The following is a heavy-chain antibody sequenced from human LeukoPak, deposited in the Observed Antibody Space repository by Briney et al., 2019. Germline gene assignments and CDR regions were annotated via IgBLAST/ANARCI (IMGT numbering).Heavy chain of an antibody. D-gene: IGHD3-22*01. Sequence: GGSLRLSCAASGFTFSSYSMNWVRQAPGKGLEWVSYISSSSSTIYYTDSVKGRFTISRDNAENSLYLQMNSLRDEDTAVYYCARESDSGYYLYNWFDPWGQGTLVTVSS. CDR1: GFTFSSYS. CDR3: ARESDSGYYLYNWFDP. J-gene: IGHJ5*02. V-gene: IGHV3-48*02. CDR2: ISSSSSTI.